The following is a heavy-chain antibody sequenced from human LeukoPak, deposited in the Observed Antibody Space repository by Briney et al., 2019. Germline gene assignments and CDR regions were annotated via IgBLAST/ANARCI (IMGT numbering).Heavy chain of an antibody. CDR3: AAVFGSGYYYYFDY. CDR1: GFSFSSSS. V-gene: IGHV1-58*02. D-gene: IGHD3-22*01. CDR2: IAVASGNT. Sequence: ASVKVSCKASGFSFSSSSMQWVRQARGQRLEWIGWIAVASGNTNYAQKFQGRVTITRDMSTSTAYMELSSLRSEDTAVYYCAAVFGSGYYYYFDYWGQGTLVTVSS. J-gene: IGHJ4*02.